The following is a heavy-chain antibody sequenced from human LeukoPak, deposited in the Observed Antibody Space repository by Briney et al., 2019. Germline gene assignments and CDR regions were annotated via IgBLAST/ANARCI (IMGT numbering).Heavy chain of an antibody. Sequence: SVKVPCKASGFIFSRSSIQWVRQARGQRPEWMGWIVVGSGNTRYAQTFQDRVTITSDWSTDTAYMELNSLRSDDTAVYYCAAEVPGDSGSGRIRFDPWGQGTPVTVSS. V-gene: IGHV1-58*02. CDR1: GFIFSRSS. D-gene: IGHD3-10*01. CDR2: IVVGSGNT. J-gene: IGHJ5*02. CDR3: AAEVPGDSGSGRIRFDP.